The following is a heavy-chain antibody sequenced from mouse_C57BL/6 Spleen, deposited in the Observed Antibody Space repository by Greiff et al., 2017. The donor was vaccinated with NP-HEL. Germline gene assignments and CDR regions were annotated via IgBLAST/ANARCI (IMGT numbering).Heavy chain of an antibody. CDR1: GYTFTSYC. CDR3: ENYDGSSYVWFAY. CDR2: IHPNSGTT. V-gene: IGHV1-64*01. Sequence: QVQLQQPGAELVKPGASVKLSCKASGYTFTSYCMHWVKQRPGQGLEWIGMIHPNSGTTNYNEKFKSKATLTVDQSSSPASMPLSTVTSEDSAGYNGENYDGSSYVWFAYWGQGTLLTVSS. D-gene: IGHD1-1*01. J-gene: IGHJ3*01.